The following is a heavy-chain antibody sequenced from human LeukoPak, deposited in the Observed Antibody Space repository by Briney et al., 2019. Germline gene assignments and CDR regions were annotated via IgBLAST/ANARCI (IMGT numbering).Heavy chain of an antibody. CDR2: ISYDGSNK. Sequence: GGSLRLSCAASGFTFSSYAMHWVRQAPGKGLEWVAVISYDGSNKYYADSVKGRFTISRDNSKNTLYLQMNSPRAEDTAVYYCARDPLAARMGAYYYYYYMDVWGKGTTVTVSS. V-gene: IGHV3-30*04. D-gene: IGHD6-6*01. CDR3: ARDPLAARMGAYYYYYYMDV. J-gene: IGHJ6*03. CDR1: GFTFSSYA.